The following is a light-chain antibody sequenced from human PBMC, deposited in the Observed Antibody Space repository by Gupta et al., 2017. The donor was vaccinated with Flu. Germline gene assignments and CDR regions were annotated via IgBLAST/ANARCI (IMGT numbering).Light chain of an antibody. CDR2: AAS. V-gene: IGKV1-8*01. J-gene: IGKJ4*01. Sequence: PSSLSASTGDRVTITCRASQGISSYLAWYQQKPGKAPKLLIYAASTLQSGVPSRFSGSGSGTDFTLTISCLQSEDFATYYCQQDDSYPRTFGGGTKVEIK. CDR1: QGISSY. CDR3: QQDDSYPRT.